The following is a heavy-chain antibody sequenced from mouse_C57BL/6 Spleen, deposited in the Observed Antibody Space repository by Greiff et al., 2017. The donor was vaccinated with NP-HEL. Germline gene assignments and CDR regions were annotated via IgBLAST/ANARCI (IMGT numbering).Heavy chain of an antibody. J-gene: IGHJ1*03. D-gene: IGHD2-3*01. V-gene: IGHV5-9*01. CDR2: ISGGGGNT. CDR1: GFTFSSYT. CDR3: ARAIYDGYYYWYFDV. Sequence: EVKLVESGGGLVKPGGSLKLSCAASGFTFSSYTMSWVRQTPEKRLEWVATISGGGGNTYYPDSVKGRFTISRDNAKNTLYLQMSSLRSEDTALYYCARAIYDGYYYWYFDVWGTGTTVTVSS.